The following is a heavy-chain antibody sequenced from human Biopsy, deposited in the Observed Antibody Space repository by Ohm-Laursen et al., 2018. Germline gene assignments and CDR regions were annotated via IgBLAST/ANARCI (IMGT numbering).Heavy chain of an antibody. J-gene: IGHJ6*02. Sequence: SDTLSLTWAVNGESSSGYFWNWIRQPPGKGLEWIGEINQSGITKYNPSLKRRTTLSADSSNSQFTLRLTSVTAADTAIYYCARGSGYFKLDVWGQGTTVTVSS. CDR1: GESSSGYF. V-gene: IGHV4-34*01. CDR2: INQSGIT. D-gene: IGHD5-12*01. CDR3: ARGSGYFKLDV.